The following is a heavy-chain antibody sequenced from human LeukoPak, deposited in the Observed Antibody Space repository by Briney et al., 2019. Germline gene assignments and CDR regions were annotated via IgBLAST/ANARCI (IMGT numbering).Heavy chain of an antibody. CDR1: GGSISSTTSY. J-gene: IGHJ4*02. CDR3: ARQPSGSYSIDY. V-gene: IGHV4-39*01. D-gene: IGHD1-26*01. CDR2: FYYSGST. Sequence: SETLSLTCTVSGGSISSTTSYWGWIRQPPGKGLEWVGSFYYSGSTSFNPSLKSGVTISADMSKSQFSLKLSSVTAADTAVYYCARQPSGSYSIDYWGQGTLVTVSS.